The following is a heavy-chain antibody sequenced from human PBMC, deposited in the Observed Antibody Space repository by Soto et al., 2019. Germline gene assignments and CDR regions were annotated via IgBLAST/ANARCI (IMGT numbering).Heavy chain of an antibody. CDR3: AKNNDPRAYYYYAMDV. CDR1: RFSFSSYC. CDR2: ISNDGTNK. Sequence: GGSLRLSCASSRFSFSSYCIHLVRQAPGKGLEWVAVISNDGTNKYYADSVKGRFTISRDNSKKTLYLQMNSLRTEDTAVYYCAKNNDPRAYYYYAMDVWGQGTTVNVS. V-gene: IGHV3-30*18. J-gene: IGHJ6*02. D-gene: IGHD1-1*01.